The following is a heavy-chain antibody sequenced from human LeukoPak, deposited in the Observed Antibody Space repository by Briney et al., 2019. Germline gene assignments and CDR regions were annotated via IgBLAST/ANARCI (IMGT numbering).Heavy chain of an antibody. Sequence: GESLKISCKGSGYSFTSYWISWVRQMPGKGLEWMGRIDPSDSYTNYSPSFQGHVTISADKSISTAYLQWSSLKASDTAMYYCARLFGGSLSNSYTFDPWGQGTLVTVSS. CDR1: GYSFTSYW. CDR2: IDPSDSYT. D-gene: IGHD6-6*01. J-gene: IGHJ5*02. CDR3: ARLFGGSLSNSYTFDP. V-gene: IGHV5-10-1*01.